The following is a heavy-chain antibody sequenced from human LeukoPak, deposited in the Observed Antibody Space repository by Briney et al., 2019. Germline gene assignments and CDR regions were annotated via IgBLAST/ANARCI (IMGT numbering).Heavy chain of an antibody. CDR3: TSVRYVGRVLWF. CDR1: GFTFSNAW. CDR2: IKSKTDGGTT. J-gene: IGHJ4*02. D-gene: IGHD2-21*01. V-gene: IGHV3-15*01. Sequence: GGSLRLSCAASGFTFSNAWMSWVRQAPGKGLEWVGRIKSKTDGGTTDYAAPVKGRFTISRDDSKNTLYLQMNSLKTEDTAVYYCTSVRYVGRVLWFWGQGSLVTVSS.